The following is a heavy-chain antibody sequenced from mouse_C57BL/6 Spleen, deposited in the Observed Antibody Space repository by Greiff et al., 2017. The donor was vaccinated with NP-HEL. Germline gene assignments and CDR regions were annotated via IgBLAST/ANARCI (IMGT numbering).Heavy chain of an antibody. CDR1: GYTFTSYW. CDR3: ARKVVHVGYFDV. CDR2: IDPSDSET. V-gene: IGHV1-52*01. D-gene: IGHD1-3*01. Sequence: QVQLQQPGAELVRPGSSVKLSCKASGYTFTSYWMHWVKQRPIQGLEWIGNIDPSDSETHYNQKFKDKATLTVDKSSSTAYMQLSSLTSEDSAVYYCARKVVHVGYFDVWGTGTTVTVSS. J-gene: IGHJ1*03.